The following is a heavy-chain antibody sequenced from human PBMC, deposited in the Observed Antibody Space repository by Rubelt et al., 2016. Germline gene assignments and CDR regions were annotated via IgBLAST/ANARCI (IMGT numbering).Heavy chain of an antibody. CDR3: AGDPRDGWYGYYFDY. J-gene: IGHJ4*02. D-gene: IGHD5-24*01. V-gene: IGHV4-39*02. CDR2: IYYSGST. Sequence: QLQLQESGPGLVKPSETLSLTCTVSGGSITSSSYYWGWIRQPPGKGLVWIASIYYSGSTYYHPSLKSRVTISVDTSKNQFSLKRNSVTAAETAVYYCAGDPRDGWYGYYFDYWGQGNLLTVSS. CDR1: GGSITSSSYY.